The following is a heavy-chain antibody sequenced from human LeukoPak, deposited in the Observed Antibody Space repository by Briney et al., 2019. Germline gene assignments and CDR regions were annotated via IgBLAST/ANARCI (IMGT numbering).Heavy chain of an antibody. CDR1: GFTLSSYA. J-gene: IGHJ4*02. CDR3: ARRAGAYSHPYDY. CDR2: ISDSGNT. D-gene: IGHD4/OR15-4a*01. V-gene: IGHV3-23*01. Sequence: GGSLRLSCAASGFTLSSYAMSWVRQAPGKGLEWVSAISDSGNTYHADSVKGRFTISRDSSKNTLFLQMNRLRPEDAAVYYCARRAGAYSHPYDYWGQGTLVTVSS.